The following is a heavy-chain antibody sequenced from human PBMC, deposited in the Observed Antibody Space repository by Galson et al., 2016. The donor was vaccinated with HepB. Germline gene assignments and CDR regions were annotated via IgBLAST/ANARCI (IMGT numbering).Heavy chain of an antibody. Sequence: SLRLSCAASGFTFSNYPMRWVRQAPGKGLEWVSSISGGGDSTYYADSLKGRFTVSRDNSKNMLFLQMNSLKTEDTAVYYCTTDLGRAPLYDYVWGSYRPDYWGQGTLVTVSS. CDR3: TTDLGRAPLYDYVWGSYRPDY. CDR2: ISGGGDST. V-gene: IGHV3-23*01. CDR1: GFTFSNYP. J-gene: IGHJ4*02. D-gene: IGHD3-16*02.